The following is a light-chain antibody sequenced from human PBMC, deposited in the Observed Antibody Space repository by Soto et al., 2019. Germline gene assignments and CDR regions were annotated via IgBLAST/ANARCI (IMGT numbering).Light chain of an antibody. CDR2: EVS. Sequence: QSALTQPPSASGSPGQSVTISCTGSSSDVGGYNYVSWYQQHPGKAPKLMIYEVSKRPSGVPDRLAGSKSGNTASLTVSELQAEDEAYYYCSSYGGSNTVVFGGGTKLTVL. J-gene: IGLJ2*01. V-gene: IGLV2-8*01. CDR3: SSYGGSNTVV. CDR1: SSDVGGYNY.